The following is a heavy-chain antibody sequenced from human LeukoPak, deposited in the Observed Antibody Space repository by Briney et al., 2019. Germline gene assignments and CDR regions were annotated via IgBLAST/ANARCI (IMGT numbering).Heavy chain of an antibody. Sequence: GGTLRLSCAASGFSFSVYAMHWVRQAQGKGLEWVAFIRNDGSNENYADSVKGRFTISRDKSKNTLYLQMNSLRAEDTAVYYCAKTPAQLPHMDVWGKGTTVTVSS. V-gene: IGHV3-30*02. D-gene: IGHD2-15*01. CDR2: IRNDGSNE. CDR1: GFSFSVYA. J-gene: IGHJ6*03. CDR3: AKTPAQLPHMDV.